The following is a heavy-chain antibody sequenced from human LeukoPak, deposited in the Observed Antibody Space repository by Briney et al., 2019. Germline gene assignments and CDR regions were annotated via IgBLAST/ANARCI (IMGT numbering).Heavy chain of an antibody. CDR3: ARHYGP. J-gene: IGHJ5*02. Sequence: SETLSLTCTVSGFSISSGGYYWSWIRQRPGKGLEWIGYIYDTGRTSYNPSLKSRLTTSVDTSKNQFSLKLNSVTAADTAVYYCARHYGPWGQGTLVTVSS. D-gene: IGHD3-16*01. CDR2: IYDTGRT. V-gene: IGHV4-30-4*08. CDR1: GFSISSGGYY.